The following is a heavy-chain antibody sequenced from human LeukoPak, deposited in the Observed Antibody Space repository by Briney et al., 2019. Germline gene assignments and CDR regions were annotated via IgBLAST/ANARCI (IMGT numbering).Heavy chain of an antibody. CDR3: ARDRGGKQLWN. CDR1: GGTFSSYA. CDR2: IIPILGIA. Sequence: SVKVSCKASGGTFSSYAISWVRQAPGQGLEWMGRIIPILGIANYAQKFQGRVTITADKSTSTAYMELSSLRSEGTAVYYCARDRGGKQLWNWGQGTLVTVSS. J-gene: IGHJ4*02. D-gene: IGHD5-18*01. V-gene: IGHV1-69*04.